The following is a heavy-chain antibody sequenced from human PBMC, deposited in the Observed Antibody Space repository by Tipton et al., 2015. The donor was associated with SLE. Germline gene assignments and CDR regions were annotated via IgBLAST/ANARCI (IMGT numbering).Heavy chain of an antibody. J-gene: IGHJ6*04. V-gene: IGHV4-39*07. D-gene: IGHD6-19*01. CDR2: IYYSGST. CDR3: ARSRVAGSVAV. CDR1: GGSISSSSYY. Sequence: TLSLTCTVSGGSISSSSYYWGWIRQPPGKGLEWIGSIYYSGSTYSNPSLKSRVTISVDTSKNQFSLKLSSVTAADTAVYYCARSRVAGSVAVWGKGPTVTVSS.